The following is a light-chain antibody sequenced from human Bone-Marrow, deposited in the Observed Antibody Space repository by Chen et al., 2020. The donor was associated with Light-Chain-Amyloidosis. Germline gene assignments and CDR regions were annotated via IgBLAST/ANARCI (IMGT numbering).Light chain of an antibody. CDR2: DAS. CDR1: QSISNF. V-gene: IGKV3-11*01. Sequence: EIVLTQSPATLSLSPGERATLSCRASQSISNFLAWYQQKPGMAPRLLIFDASKRATGIPARFSGTGYGTDFTLTISSLEPEDFAVYYCQQRSNWITFGQGTRVEIK. CDR3: QQRSNWIT. J-gene: IGKJ5*01.